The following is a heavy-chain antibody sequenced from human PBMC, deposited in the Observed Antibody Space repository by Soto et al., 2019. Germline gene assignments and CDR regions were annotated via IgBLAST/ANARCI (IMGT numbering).Heavy chain of an antibody. Sequence: QVHLVQSGAEVTKPGASVKVSCKASGYTFTNYGINWVRRAPEQGLEWMGWISAHSGDTKYAQRFRDRVTMTTDTSTTTAYLELRSLTSDDTAVYYCARTITMIFLAPAPWGQGTLVTVSS. J-gene: IGHJ5*02. D-gene: IGHD3-22*01. CDR2: ISAHSGDT. CDR1: GYTFTNYG. V-gene: IGHV1-18*01. CDR3: ARTITMIFLAPAP.